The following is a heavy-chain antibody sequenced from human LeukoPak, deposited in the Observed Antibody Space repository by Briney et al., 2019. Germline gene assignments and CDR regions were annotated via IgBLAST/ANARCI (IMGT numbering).Heavy chain of an antibody. CDR2: IIPIFGTA. CDR3: ARDRGDCSGGSCYWDYDAFDI. D-gene: IGHD2-15*01. CDR1: GGTFSSYA. Sequence: ASVKVSCKASGGTFSSYAISWVRQAPGQGLEWMGGIIPIFGTANYAQTFQGRVTITTDESTSTAYMELSSLRSEDTAVYYCARDRGDCSGGSCYWDYDAFDIWGQGTMVTVSS. J-gene: IGHJ3*02. V-gene: IGHV1-69*05.